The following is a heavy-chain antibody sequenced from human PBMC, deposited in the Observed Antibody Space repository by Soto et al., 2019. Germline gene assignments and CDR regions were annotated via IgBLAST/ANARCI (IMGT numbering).Heavy chain of an antibody. V-gene: IGHV3-21*01. CDR2: ISSSSSYI. Sequence: GGSLRLSCAASGFTFSSYSMNWVRQAPGKGLEWVSSISSSSSYIYYADSVKGRFTISRDNAKNSLYLQMNSLRAEDTAAYYCARDPGYCSSTTCRPYGMDVWGQGTTVTVSS. CDR3: ARDPGYCSSTTCRPYGMDV. CDR1: GFTFSSYS. J-gene: IGHJ6*02. D-gene: IGHD2-2*01.